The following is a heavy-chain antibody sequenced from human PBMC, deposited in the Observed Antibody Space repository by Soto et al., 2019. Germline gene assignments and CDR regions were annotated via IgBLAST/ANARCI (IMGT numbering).Heavy chain of an antibody. CDR2: ISYDGSNK. CDR3: ARSYLAYYYGMDV. Sequence: PGWSLRLSCASSVFTFISYAMHWVRQAPGKGLEWVAVISYDGSNKYYADSVKGRFTISRDNSKNTLYLQMNSLRAEDTAVYYCARSYLAYYYGMDVWGQGTTV. J-gene: IGHJ6*02. CDR1: VFTFISYA. V-gene: IGHV3-30-3*01.